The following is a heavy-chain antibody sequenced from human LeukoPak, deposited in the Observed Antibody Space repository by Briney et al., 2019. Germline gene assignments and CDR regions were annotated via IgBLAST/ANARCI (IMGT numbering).Heavy chain of an antibody. J-gene: IGHJ6*03. CDR3: AGVSGSGSYYSAYFYYYYMDV. D-gene: IGHD3-10*01. CDR2: IKQDGSEK. V-gene: IGHV3-7*01. CDR1: GFTFSSYW. Sequence: PGGSLRLSCAASGFTFSSYWMSWVRQAPGKGLEWVANIKQDGSEKYYVDSVKGRFTISRDNAKNSLYLQMNSLRAEDTAVYYCAGVSGSGSYYSAYFYYYYMDVWGKGTTVTVSS.